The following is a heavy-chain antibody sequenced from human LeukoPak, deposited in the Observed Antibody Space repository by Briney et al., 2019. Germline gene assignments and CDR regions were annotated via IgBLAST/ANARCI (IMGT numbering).Heavy chain of an antibody. J-gene: IGHJ4*02. Sequence: PSETLSLTCTVSGGSTSSYYWSWIRQPPGKGLEWIGYIYYSGSTNYNPSLKSRVTISIDTSKNQFSLKLSSVTAADTAVYYCASLRGANMGFDYWGQGTPVTVSS. V-gene: IGHV4-59*01. CDR1: GGSTSSYY. D-gene: IGHD1-26*01. CDR3: ASLRGANMGFDY. CDR2: IYYSGST.